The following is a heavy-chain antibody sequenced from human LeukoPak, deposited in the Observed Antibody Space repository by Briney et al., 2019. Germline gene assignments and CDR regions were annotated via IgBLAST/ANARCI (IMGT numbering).Heavy chain of an antibody. V-gene: IGHV3-23*01. D-gene: IGHD3-10*01. Sequence: QPGGSLRLSCAASAFTFSSNAMTWVRQAPGKGLEWVSTISGSGGSTYYADSVKGRFTISRDNSNNTLYVQMNSLRGEDTAIYYCAKDDDGASGSYAIYSWGQGTLVTVSS. CDR1: AFTFSSNA. CDR2: ISGSGGST. CDR3: AKDDDGASGSYAIYS. J-gene: IGHJ5*02.